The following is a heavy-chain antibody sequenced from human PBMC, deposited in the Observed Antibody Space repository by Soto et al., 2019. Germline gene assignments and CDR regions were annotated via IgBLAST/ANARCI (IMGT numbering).Heavy chain of an antibody. J-gene: IGHJ1*01. D-gene: IGHD6-13*01. CDR1: GGSISSSSYY. Sequence: QLQLQESGPGLVKPSETLSLTCTVSGGSISSSSYYWGWIRQPPGKGLEWIGSIYYSGSTYYNPSLKSRVTISEDTSKNQSSLKLSSVTAADTAVYYCASLGRYSSSSGYFQHWGQGTLVTVSS. CDR2: IYYSGST. CDR3: ASLGRYSSSSGYFQH. V-gene: IGHV4-39*01.